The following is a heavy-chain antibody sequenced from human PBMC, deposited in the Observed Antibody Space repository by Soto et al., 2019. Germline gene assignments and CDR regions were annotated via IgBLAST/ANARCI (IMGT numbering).Heavy chain of an antibody. J-gene: IGHJ4*02. D-gene: IGHD3-16*02. CDR1: GGSFSGYY. Sequence: SETLSLTCAVYGGSFSGYYWSWIRQPPGKGLEWIGEINHSGSTNYNPSLKSRVTISVDTSKNQFSLKLSSVTAADTAVYYCATSELSRGLFDYWGQGTLVTVSS. CDR3: ATSELSRGLFDY. V-gene: IGHV4-34*01. CDR2: INHSGST.